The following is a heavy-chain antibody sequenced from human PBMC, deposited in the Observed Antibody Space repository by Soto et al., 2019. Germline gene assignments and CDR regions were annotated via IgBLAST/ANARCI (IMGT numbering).Heavy chain of an antibody. D-gene: IGHD3-16*01. Sequence: PGGSLRLSCAASGFTFSSYAMHWVRQAPGKGLEYVSAISSDGSSTSYADSVKGRFTISRDNAKNTLYLQMSSLRAEDTAVYYWARDRGSAFDYWGQGTLVTVSS. CDR3: ARDRGSAFDY. J-gene: IGHJ4*02. CDR1: GFTFSSYA. CDR2: ISSDGSST. V-gene: IGHV3-64D*06.